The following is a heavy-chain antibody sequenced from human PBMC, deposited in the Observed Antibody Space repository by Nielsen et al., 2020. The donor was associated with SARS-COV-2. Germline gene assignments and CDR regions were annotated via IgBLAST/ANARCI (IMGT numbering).Heavy chain of an antibody. CDR1: GFTFDDYG. CDR3: ARQADEYSSPGGDY. Sequence: GESLKISCAASGFTFDDYGMSWVRQAPGKGLEWVSGINWNGGSTDYADSVKGRFTISRDNAKNSLYLQMNSLRAEDTALYHCARQADEYSSPGGDYWGQGTLVTVSS. J-gene: IGHJ4*02. V-gene: IGHV3-20*01. CDR2: INWNGGST. D-gene: IGHD6-6*01.